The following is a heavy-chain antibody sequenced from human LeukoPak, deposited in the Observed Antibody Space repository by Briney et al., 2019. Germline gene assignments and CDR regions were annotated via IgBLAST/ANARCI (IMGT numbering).Heavy chain of an antibody. CDR2: IGGDGIA. CDR1: GFTFSDYY. CDR3: AKDRANWAIDD. J-gene: IGHJ4*02. D-gene: IGHD3-16*01. Sequence: SGGSLRLSCAASGFTFSDYYMSWIRQAPGKGLEWISYIGGDGIAFYADSVKGRFTASKDDARKSMYLQMNSLRVEDTAVYYCAKDRANWAIDDWGQGTQVTVSS. V-gene: IGHV3-11*01.